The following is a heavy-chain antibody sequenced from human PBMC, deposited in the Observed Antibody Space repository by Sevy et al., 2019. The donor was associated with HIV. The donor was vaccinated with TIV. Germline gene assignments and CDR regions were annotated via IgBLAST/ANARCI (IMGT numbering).Heavy chain of an antibody. J-gene: IGHJ4*01. V-gene: IGHV3-30-3*01. CDR2: ISYDGTSQ. Sequence: GGSLRLSCAASGFTFSAHAMHWVRQAPGKGLEWVAVISYDGTSQYYADSVRGRFTISSEISRNTLYLQMNSLGAEDTAVDYCASDAGYSLGWYPSNYWGHGTLVTVSS. CDR3: ASDAGYSLGWYPSNY. CDR1: GFTFSAHA. D-gene: IGHD6-19*01.